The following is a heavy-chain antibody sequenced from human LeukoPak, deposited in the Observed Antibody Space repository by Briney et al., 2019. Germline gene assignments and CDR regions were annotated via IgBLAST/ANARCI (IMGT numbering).Heavy chain of an antibody. J-gene: IGHJ4*02. V-gene: IGHV3-11*04. Sequence: GGSLRLSCTASGFTFSDYYMAWIRQPPGKGLEWISYISSGGTTINYADSVKGRFIISRDNAENVLYLQMNSLRDEDTAVYYCARDPGSYISSHYGSDATRFGSWGQGTLVTVSS. CDR3: ARDPGSYISSHYGSDATRFGS. CDR2: ISSGGTTI. CDR1: GFTFSDYY. D-gene: IGHD3-10*01.